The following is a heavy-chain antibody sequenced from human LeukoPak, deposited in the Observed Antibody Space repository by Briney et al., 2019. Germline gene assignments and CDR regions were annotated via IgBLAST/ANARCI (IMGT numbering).Heavy chain of an antibody. J-gene: IGHJ4*02. D-gene: IGHD5-18*01. CDR3: AKGYGESHFDS. CDR2: IRFDGSNQ. V-gene: IGHV3-30*02. Sequence: PGGSLRLSCAASGFTFRSFGMHFVRQAPGKGLEWMAFIRFDGSNQYYTDSVKGRFTMSRDNSNNTLYLQMNNLRGDDTAVYFCAKGYGESHFDSWGQGTLVTVSS. CDR1: GFTFRSFG.